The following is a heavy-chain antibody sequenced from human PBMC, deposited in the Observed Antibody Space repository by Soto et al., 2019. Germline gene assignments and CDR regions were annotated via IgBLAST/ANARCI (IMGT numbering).Heavy chain of an antibody. CDR2: ISGSGDST. Sequence: PGGSLRLSCASSVFTFSSYAMSCVRQSPGKGLEWVSSISGSGDSTHNADSVKGRFTISRDNAKNTLYLQLNSLTGDDTAVYYCAKGGLNTRSWYEGYWGQGTLVTLSS. CDR1: VFTFSSYA. V-gene: IGHV3-23*01. CDR3: AKGGLNTRSWYEGY. D-gene: IGHD6-13*01. J-gene: IGHJ4*02.